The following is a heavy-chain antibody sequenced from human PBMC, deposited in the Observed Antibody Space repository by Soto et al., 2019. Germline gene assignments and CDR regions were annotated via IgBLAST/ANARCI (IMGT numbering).Heavy chain of an antibody. V-gene: IGHV1-8*01. CDR2: MNPNSGNT. CDR1: GYTFTSYD. D-gene: IGHD3-22*01. Sequence: RASVKVSCKASGYTFTSYDINWVRQATGQGLEWMGWMNPNSGNTGYAQKFQGRVTMTRNTSISTAYMELSSLRSEDTAVYYCARGYYYDSSGSRNWFDPWGQGTLVTVSS. CDR3: ARGYYYDSSGSRNWFDP. J-gene: IGHJ5*02.